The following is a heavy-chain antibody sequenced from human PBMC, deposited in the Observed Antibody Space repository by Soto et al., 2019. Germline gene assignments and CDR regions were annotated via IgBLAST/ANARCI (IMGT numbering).Heavy chain of an antibody. Sequence: PSETLSLTCAVSGGSISSGGYSWSWIRQPPGKGLEWIGYIYHSGSTYYNPSLKSRVTISVDRSKNQFSLKLSSVTAADTAVYYCARGRSSSCCHWFDPWGQGTLVTVSS. CDR1: GGSISSGGYS. CDR2: IYHSGST. J-gene: IGHJ5*02. V-gene: IGHV4-30-2*01. D-gene: IGHD6-13*01. CDR3: ARGRSSSCCHWFDP.